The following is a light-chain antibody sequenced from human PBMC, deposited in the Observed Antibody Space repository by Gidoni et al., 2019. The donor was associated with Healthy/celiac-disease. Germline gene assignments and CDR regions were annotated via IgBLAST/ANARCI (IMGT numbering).Light chain of an antibody. CDR3: QQYDNLPFT. Sequence: DIQMTQSPSSLSASVGDRVTITCQASQDSSNYLNWYQQKPEKAPKLLIYDASNLETGVPSRFSGSGSGTDFTFTISSLQPEDIATYYCQQYDNLPFTFGPGTKVDIK. J-gene: IGKJ3*01. V-gene: IGKV1-33*01. CDR2: DAS. CDR1: QDSSNY.